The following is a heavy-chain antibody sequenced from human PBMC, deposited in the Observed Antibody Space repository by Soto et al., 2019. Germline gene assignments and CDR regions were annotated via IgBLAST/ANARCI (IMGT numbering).Heavy chain of an antibody. CDR2: IKTDGTTT. CDR3: ARDYLRPAGGATGYGMDV. D-gene: IGHD2-8*02. Sequence: GSLRLSCAASGFTFSRYCMHWVLQVPWEGLVWVSRIKTDGTTTNYADSVKGRFTISRDNAKNTLYLQMDSLRAEDTAMYYCARDYLRPAGGATGYGMDVWGQGTTVTVSS. V-gene: IGHV3-74*01. CDR1: GFTFSRYC. J-gene: IGHJ6*02.